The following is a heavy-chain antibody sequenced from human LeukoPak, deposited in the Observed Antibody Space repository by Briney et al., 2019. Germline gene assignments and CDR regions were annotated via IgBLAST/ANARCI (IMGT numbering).Heavy chain of an antibody. CDR3: ARVVPAAILGYYYYYGMDV. CDR2: TSAYNGNT. CDR1: GYTFTSYG. J-gene: IGHJ6*02. V-gene: IGHV1-18*01. D-gene: IGHD2-2*01. Sequence: GASVKVSCKASGYTFTSYGISWVRQAPGQGLEWMGWTSAYNGNTNYAQKLQGRVAMTTDTSTSTAYMELRSLRSDDTAVYYCARVVPAAILGYYYYYGMDVWGQGTTVTVSS.